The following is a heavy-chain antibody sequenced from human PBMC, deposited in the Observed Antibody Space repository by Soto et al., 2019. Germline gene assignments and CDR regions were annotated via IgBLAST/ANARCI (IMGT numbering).Heavy chain of an antibody. Sequence: ASETLSLTCTVSGVSISSSSYYWGWIRQPPGKGLEWIGSIYYSGSTYYNPSLKSRVTISVDTSKNQFSLKLSSVTAADTAVYYCARRSYGGNSYWGQGTLVTVSS. V-gene: IGHV4-39*01. D-gene: IGHD4-17*01. J-gene: IGHJ4*02. CDR3: ARRSYGGNSY. CDR1: GVSISSSSYY. CDR2: IYYSGST.